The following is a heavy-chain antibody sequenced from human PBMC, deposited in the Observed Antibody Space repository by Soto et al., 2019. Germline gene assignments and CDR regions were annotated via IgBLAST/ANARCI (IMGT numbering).Heavy chain of an antibody. CDR2: INACNGNT. CDR1: GYTFTSYA. J-gene: IGHJ4*02. Sequence: KVSCKASGYTFTSYAMHWVRQAPGQRLEWMGWINACNGNTKYSQKLQGRVTITTDTSTSTAYMELRSLRSDDTAVYYCARTTYYGSGSYYNGFDYWGQGTLVTVSS. V-gene: IGHV1-3*01. CDR3: ARTTYYGSGSYYNGFDY. D-gene: IGHD3-10*01.